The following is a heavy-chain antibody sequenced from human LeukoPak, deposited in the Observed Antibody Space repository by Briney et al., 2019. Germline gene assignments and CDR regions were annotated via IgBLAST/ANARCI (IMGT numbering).Heavy chain of an antibody. J-gene: IGHJ4*02. D-gene: IGHD6-6*01. Sequence: GGSLRLSCAASGFTFSNYSMTWVRQAPGKGLGWVSSISDSAGSTFYADSVKGRFTISRDNSKNTLYLQMNSLRAGDTAIYYCAKRIQYGSSSAYFDYWGQGTLVTVSS. CDR3: AKRIQYGSSSAYFDY. CDR2: ISDSAGST. V-gene: IGHV3-23*01. CDR1: GFTFSNYS.